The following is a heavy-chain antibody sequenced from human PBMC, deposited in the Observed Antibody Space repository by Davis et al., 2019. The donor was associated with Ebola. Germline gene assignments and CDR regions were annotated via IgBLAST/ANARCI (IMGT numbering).Heavy chain of an antibody. V-gene: IGHV3-48*03. D-gene: IGHD4-17*01. Sequence: GESLKISCAASGFTFSSYEMNWVRQAPGKGLEWVSYISSSGSTIYYADSVKGRFTISRDNAKNSLYLQMNSLRAEDTAVYYCARAGGTVTTRLSKDETVRYYYGMDVWGQGTTVTVSS. CDR3: ARAGGTVTTRLSKDETVRYYYGMDV. CDR2: ISSSGSTI. J-gene: IGHJ6*02. CDR1: GFTFSSYE.